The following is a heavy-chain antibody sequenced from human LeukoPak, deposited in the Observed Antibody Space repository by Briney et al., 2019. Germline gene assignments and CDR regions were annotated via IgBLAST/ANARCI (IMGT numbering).Heavy chain of an antibody. CDR1: GFTFSDYY. D-gene: IGHD3-10*01. CDR3: ARVRSSGSPLDY. J-gene: IGHJ4*02. Sequence: PGGSLRLSCAAPGFTFSDYYISWIRQAPGKGLEWVSYISKSGTSTNYADSVKGRFSISRDNAKKSLYLQLNSLTAEDTAVYYCARVRSSGSPLDYWGQGTLVTVSS. CDR2: ISKSGTST. V-gene: IGHV3-11*05.